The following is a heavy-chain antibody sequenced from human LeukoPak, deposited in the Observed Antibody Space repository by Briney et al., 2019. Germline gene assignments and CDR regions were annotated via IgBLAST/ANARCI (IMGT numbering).Heavy chain of an antibody. CDR2: IYSGGDST. CDR3: ARDTPAAGTRYFDY. V-gene: IGHV3-66*01. D-gene: IGHD6-13*01. J-gene: IGHJ4*02. CDR1: GFTVGSSS. Sequence: GGSLRLSCAASGFTVGSSSMSWVRQAPGKGLEWVAVIYSGGDSTYYADSVKGRFTISRDNSKNTLYLQMNTLRAEDTAVYYCARDTPAAGTRYFDYWGQGTLVTVSS.